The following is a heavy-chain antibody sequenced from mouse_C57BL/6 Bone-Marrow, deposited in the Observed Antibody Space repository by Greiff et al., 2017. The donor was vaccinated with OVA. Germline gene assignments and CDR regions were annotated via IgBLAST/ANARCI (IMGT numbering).Heavy chain of an antibody. J-gene: IGHJ3*01. D-gene: IGHD4-1*01. V-gene: IGHV14-3*01. Sequence: EVQLVESVAELVRPGASVKLSCTASGFTIKNTYMHWVKQRPEQGLEWIGRIDPANGNTNYAPKFQGKATITADTSSNTAYLQLSSLTSEDTAIYYCARNWGFAYWGQGTLVTVSA. CDR3: ARNWGFAY. CDR2: IDPANGNT. CDR1: GFTIKNTY.